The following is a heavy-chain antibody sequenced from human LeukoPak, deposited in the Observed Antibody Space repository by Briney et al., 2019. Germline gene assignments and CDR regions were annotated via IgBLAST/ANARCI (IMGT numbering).Heavy chain of an antibody. CDR2: ISSSSSYI. CDR1: GFTFSSYS. D-gene: IGHD3-10*01. Sequence: PGGSLRLSCAASGFTFSSYSMSWVRQAPGKGLEWVSSISSSSSYIYYADSVKGRFTISRDNAKNSLYLQMNSLRAEDTAVYYCARYYGSGSHWYFDLWGRGTLVTVSS. J-gene: IGHJ2*01. CDR3: ARYYGSGSHWYFDL. V-gene: IGHV3-21*01.